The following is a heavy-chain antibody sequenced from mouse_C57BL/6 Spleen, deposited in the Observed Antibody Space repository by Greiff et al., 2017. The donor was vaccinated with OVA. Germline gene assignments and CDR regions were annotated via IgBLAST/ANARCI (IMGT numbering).Heavy chain of an antibody. CDR3: ARGAYDYPYAMDY. CDR2: IDPSDSYT. CDR1: GYTFTSYW. Sequence: VQLQQPGAELVMPGASVKLSCKASGYTFTSYWMHWVKQRPGQGLEWIGEIDPSDSYTNYNQKFKGKSTLTVDTSSSTAYMQLSSLTSEDSAVYYCARGAYDYPYAMDYWGQGTSVTVSS. V-gene: IGHV1-69*01. D-gene: IGHD2-4*01. J-gene: IGHJ4*01.